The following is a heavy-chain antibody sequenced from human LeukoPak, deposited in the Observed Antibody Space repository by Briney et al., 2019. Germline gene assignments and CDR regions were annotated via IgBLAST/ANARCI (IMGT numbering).Heavy chain of an antibody. CDR1: GGSISSGGYY. CDR3: ARGVRSYYDILTGYCVFDY. V-gene: IGHV4-31*03. Sequence: SETLSLTCTVSGGSISSGGYYWSWIRQHPGKGLEWIGYIYYSGSTYYNPSLKSRVTISVDTSKNQFSLKLSSVTAADTAVYYCARGVRSYYDILTGYCVFDYWGQGTLVTVSS. CDR2: IYYSGST. D-gene: IGHD3-9*01. J-gene: IGHJ4*02.